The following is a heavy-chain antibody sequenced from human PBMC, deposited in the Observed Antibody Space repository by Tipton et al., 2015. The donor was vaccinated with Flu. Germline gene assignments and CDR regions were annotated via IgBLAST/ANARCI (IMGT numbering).Heavy chain of an antibody. CDR1: NGSVSSGSNY. J-gene: IGHJ4*02. Sequence: TLSLTCTVSNGSVSSGSNYWSWVRQPPGKGLEWIGYISNSGSTNYSPSLKSRVTISLDTSKNQFSLKLSAVTAADTAVYYFASTLTTVTLSLDYWGQGTLVPISS. D-gene: IGHD4-17*01. V-gene: IGHV4-61*01. CDR3: ASTLTTVTLSLDY. CDR2: ISNSGST.